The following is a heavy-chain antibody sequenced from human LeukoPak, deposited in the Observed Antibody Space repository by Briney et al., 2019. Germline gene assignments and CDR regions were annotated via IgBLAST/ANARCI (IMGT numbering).Heavy chain of an antibody. Sequence: GGSLRLSCAASGFTFSSYWMSWVRQAPGKGLEWVANIKQDGSEKYYVDSVKGRFTISRDNAKNSLYLQMNSLRAEDTAVYYCARDGGHGDYDTHFDYWGQGTLVTVSS. CDR3: ARDGGHGDYDTHFDY. CDR2: IKQDGSEK. J-gene: IGHJ4*02. CDR1: GFTFSSYW. V-gene: IGHV3-7*01. D-gene: IGHD4-17*01.